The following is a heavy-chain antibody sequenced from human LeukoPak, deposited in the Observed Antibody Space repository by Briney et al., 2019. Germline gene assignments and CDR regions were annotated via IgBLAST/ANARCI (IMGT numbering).Heavy chain of an antibody. J-gene: IGHJ4*02. CDR3: ARGQHVLWY. Sequence: PSETLSLTCAVYGGSFSGYYWSWIRQPPGKGLEWSGEINHSGSTNYNPSLKSRVTISVDTSKNQFSLKLSSVTAADTAVYYCARGQHVLWYWGQGNLVTVSS. V-gene: IGHV4-34*01. CDR1: GGSFSGYY. D-gene: IGHD3-10*02. CDR2: INHSGST.